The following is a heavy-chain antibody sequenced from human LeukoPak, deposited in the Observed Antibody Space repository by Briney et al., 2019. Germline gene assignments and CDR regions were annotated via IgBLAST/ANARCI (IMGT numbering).Heavy chain of an antibody. V-gene: IGHV3-33*01. CDR1: GFTFSSYG. CDR2: IWYDGSNK. J-gene: IGHJ4*02. CDR3: AREGYYGSGSPPSLYFDY. Sequence: GGSLRLSCAPSGFTFSSYGMHWVRQAPGKGLEWVAVIWYDGSNKYYADSVKGRFTISRDNSRSTLYLQMNSLRPEDTAIYYCAREGYYGSGSPPSLYFDYWGQGTLVTVSS. D-gene: IGHD3-10*01.